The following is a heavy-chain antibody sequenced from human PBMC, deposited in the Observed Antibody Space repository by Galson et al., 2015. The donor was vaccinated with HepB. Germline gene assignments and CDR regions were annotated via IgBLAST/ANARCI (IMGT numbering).Heavy chain of an antibody. CDR3: AGYSSGWYAYY. D-gene: IGHD6-19*01. CDR1: GFTFSSYA. J-gene: IGHJ4*02. V-gene: IGHV3-23*01. CDR2: ISGSGVST. Sequence: SLRLSCAASGFTFSSYALSWVRQAPGKGLEWVSAISGSGVSTYYADSVKGRFTISRDNSKNTLYLQMNSLRAEDTAVYYCAGYSSGWYAYYWGQGTLVTVSS.